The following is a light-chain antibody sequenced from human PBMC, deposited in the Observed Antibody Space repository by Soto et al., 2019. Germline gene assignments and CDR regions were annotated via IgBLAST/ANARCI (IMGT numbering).Light chain of an antibody. J-gene: IGKJ5*01. V-gene: IGKV3D-20*02. CDR3: QQRSSWPLIT. CDR2: GAS. Sequence: EIMLTQSPGTLSLSPGERATLSCRASQTVSSSSLAWFQQTPGQAPRLLIYGASNRATGIPDRFSGSGSGTDFTLTISRLEPEDFAVYYCQQRSSWPLITFGQGTRLEIK. CDR1: QTVSSSS.